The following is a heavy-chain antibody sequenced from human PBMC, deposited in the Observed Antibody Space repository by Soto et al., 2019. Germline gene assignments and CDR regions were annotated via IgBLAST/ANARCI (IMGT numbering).Heavy chain of an antibody. CDR2: IIPIFGTA. CDR1: GGTFSSYA. J-gene: IGHJ6*02. CDR3: ARDRFPYYYDSSAYYYYYYAMDV. V-gene: IGHV1-69*13. Sequence: SVKVSCKASGGTFSSYAISWVRQAPGQGLEWMGGIIPIFGTANYAQKFQGRVTITADESTSTAYMELSSLRSEDTAVYYCARDRFPYYYDSSAYYYYYYAMDVWGQGTTVTVSS. D-gene: IGHD3-22*01.